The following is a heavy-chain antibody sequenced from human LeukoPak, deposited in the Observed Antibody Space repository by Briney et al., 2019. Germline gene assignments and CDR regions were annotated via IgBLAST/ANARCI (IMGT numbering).Heavy chain of an antibody. CDR3: ARVGLYGSGSYLVY. Sequence: ASVKVSCKASGYTFSGYYIHWVRQAPGQGLEWMGWTNPNSGATNYAQKFQGRVTMTRDTSITTAYMELSGLTSDDTAVYYCARVGLYGSGSYLVYWGQGTLVTVSS. J-gene: IGHJ4*02. V-gene: IGHV1-2*02. CDR1: GYTFSGYY. CDR2: TNPNSGAT. D-gene: IGHD3-10*01.